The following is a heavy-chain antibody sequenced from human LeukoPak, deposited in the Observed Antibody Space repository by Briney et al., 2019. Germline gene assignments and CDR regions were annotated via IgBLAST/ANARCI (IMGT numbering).Heavy chain of an antibody. CDR3: ATSLQRSTMIVVDHTGFDY. CDR2: INPNSGGT. D-gene: IGHD3-22*01. J-gene: IGHJ4*02. CDR1: GYTFTGYY. V-gene: IGHV1-2*02. Sequence: GASVKVSCKASGYTFTGYYMHWVRQAPGQGLEWMGWINPNSGGTNYAQKFQGRVTMTRDTSINTANMELSRLRFDDTAVYYCATSLQRSTMIVVDHTGFDYWGQGTLVTVSS.